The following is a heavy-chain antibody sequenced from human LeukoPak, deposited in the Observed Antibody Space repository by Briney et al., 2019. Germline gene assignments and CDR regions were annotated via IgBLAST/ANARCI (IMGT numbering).Heavy chain of an antibody. D-gene: IGHD3-22*01. J-gene: IGHJ4*02. CDR1: GGSFSGYY. V-gene: IGHV4-34*01. CDR3: AIDPYYYDSSGYYYDY. Sequence: PSETLSLTCAVYGGSFSGYYWSWIRQPPGKGQEWIGEINHSGSTNYNPSLKSRVTISVDTSKNQFSLKLSSVTAADTAVYYCAIDPYYYDSSGYYYDYWGQGTLVTVSS. CDR2: INHSGST.